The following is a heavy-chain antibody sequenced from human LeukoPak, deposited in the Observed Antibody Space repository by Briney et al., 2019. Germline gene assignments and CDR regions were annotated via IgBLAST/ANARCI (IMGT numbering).Heavy chain of an antibody. Sequence: SQTLSLTCTVSGGSISSGGYYWSWIRQPPGKGLEWIGYIYHSGSTYYNPSLKSRVTISVDRSKNQFSLKLSSVTAADTAVYYCAREGGNSGFDYWGQGTLVTVSS. V-gene: IGHV4-30-2*01. CDR2: IYHSGST. CDR1: GGSISSGGYY. CDR3: AREGGNSGFDY. D-gene: IGHD4-23*01. J-gene: IGHJ4*02.